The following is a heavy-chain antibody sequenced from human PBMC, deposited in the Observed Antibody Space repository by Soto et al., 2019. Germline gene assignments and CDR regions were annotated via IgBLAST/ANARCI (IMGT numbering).Heavy chain of an antibody. V-gene: IGHV4-39*07. J-gene: IGHJ4*02. Sequence: PSETLSLTCSVSDDSINSDKYYWGWIRQAPGKGLEWIGSIYYPGNAYYNPSLQSRVTISLDSSKSQFSLKLSSVTAADTAVCYCARWRTNARGDHDNWGQETLVTVSS. CDR1: DDSINSDKYY. CDR2: IYYPGNA. CDR3: ARWRTNARGDHDN. D-gene: IGHD2-21*02.